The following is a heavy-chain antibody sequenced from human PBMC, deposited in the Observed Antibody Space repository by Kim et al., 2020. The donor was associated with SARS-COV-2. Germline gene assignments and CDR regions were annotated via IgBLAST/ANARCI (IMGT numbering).Heavy chain of an antibody. CDR2: ISYDGSNK. CDR3: AKDQWLVWGYFDY. J-gene: IGHJ4*02. D-gene: IGHD6-19*01. V-gene: IGHV3-30*18. Sequence: GGSLRLSCAASGFTFSSYGMHWVRQAPGKGLEWVAVISYDGSNKYYADSVKGRFTISRDNSKNTLYLQMNSLRAEDTAVYYCAKDQWLVWGYFDYWGQGTLVTVSS. CDR1: GFTFSSYG.